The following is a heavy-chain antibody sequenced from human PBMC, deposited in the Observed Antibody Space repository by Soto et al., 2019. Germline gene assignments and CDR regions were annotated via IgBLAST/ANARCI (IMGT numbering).Heavy chain of an antibody. Sequence: SSETLSLTCSVSGASISSFNWNWVRQPAGKGPEWVGRLNIAGTINYNPSLKSRITMSMDTSKNQISLHLRSVTAADTAIYYCARDRGEYTSSWFWYFSHWGDGTLVTVSS. V-gene: IGHV4-4*07. J-gene: IGHJ2*01. CDR2: LNIAGTI. D-gene: IGHD6-13*01. CDR3: ARDRGEYTSSWFWYFSH. CDR1: GASISSFN.